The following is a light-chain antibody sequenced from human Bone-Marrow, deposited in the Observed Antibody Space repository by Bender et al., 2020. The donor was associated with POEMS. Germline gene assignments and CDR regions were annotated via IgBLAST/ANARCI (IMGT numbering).Light chain of an antibody. J-gene: IGLJ3*02. CDR1: SNDIGGYYH. CDR2: EAT. CDR3: SSWDDSLSGWV. V-gene: IGLV2-23*01. Sequence: QSALTQPASVSGSPGQSITISCTGTSNDIGGYYHVSWYQQLPDKAPKLMIYEATQRPSGVSYRFSGSKSGTSASLAISDIQSEDEGDYYCSSWDDSLSGWVFGGGTKLTVL.